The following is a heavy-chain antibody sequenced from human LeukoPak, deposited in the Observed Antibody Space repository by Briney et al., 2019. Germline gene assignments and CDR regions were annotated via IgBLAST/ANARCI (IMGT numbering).Heavy chain of an antibody. D-gene: IGHD3-10*01. CDR3: AKAGTYMVRGVIMDY. CDR2: ISGSGGST. V-gene: IGHV3-23*01. CDR1: GFTFSSYA. J-gene: IGHJ4*02. Sequence: PGGSLRLSCAASGFTFSSYAMRWVRRAPGRGLEWVSAISGSGGSTYYADSVKGRFTISRDNSKNTLYLQMNSLRAEDTAVYYCAKAGTYMVRGVIMDYWGQGTLVTVSS.